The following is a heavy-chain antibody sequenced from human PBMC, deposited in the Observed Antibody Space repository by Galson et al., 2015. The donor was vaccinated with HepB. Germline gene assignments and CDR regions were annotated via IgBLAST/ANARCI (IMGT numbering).Heavy chain of an antibody. CDR3: ARDFEGLWFGELASDRFDP. CDR2: INAGNGNT. J-gene: IGHJ5*02. V-gene: IGHV1-3*01. D-gene: IGHD3-10*01. Sequence: VKVSCKASGSTFTSYAMHWVRQAPGQRLEWMGWINAGNGNTKYSQKFQGRVTITRDTSASTAYMELSSLRSEDTAVYYCARDFEGLWFGELASDRFDPWGQGTLVTVSS. CDR1: GSTFTSYA.